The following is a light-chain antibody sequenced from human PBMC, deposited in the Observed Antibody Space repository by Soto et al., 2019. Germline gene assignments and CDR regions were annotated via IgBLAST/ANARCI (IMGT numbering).Light chain of an antibody. V-gene: IGLV2-14*01. Sequence: QSALTQPASVSGSPGQSITISCTGTSSDVGGYNYVSWYQQHPGKAPKLMVFDVSNRPSGVSNRFSGSKSGNTASLTISGLQAEDEADYYCSSYTSGGNYVFGTGTKVTVL. CDR3: SSYTSGGNYV. CDR2: DVS. J-gene: IGLJ1*01. CDR1: SSDVGGYNY.